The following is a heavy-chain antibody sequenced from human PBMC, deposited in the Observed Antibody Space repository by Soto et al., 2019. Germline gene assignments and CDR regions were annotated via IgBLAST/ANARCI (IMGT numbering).Heavy chain of an antibody. V-gene: IGHV4-59*08. CDR2: IYYSGST. CDR3: ARATVTGIYYYYYMDV. D-gene: IGHD4-4*01. J-gene: IGHJ6*03. CDR1: GGSISSYY. Sequence: PSETLSLTCTVSGGSISSYYWSWIRQPPGKGLEWIGYIYYSGSTNYNPSLKSRVTISVDTSKNQFSLKLSSVTAADTAVYYCARATVTGIYYYYYMDVWGKGTTVTISS.